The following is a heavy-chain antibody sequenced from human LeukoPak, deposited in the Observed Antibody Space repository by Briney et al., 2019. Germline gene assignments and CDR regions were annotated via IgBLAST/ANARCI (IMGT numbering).Heavy chain of an antibody. J-gene: IGHJ3*02. CDR1: GYTFTSYD. CDR2: MNPNSGNT. D-gene: IGHD2-2*01. CDR3: ARWRDCSSTSCYLGRAFDI. Sequence: ASVKVSCKASGYTFTSYDINWVRQATGQGLEWMGWMNPNSGNTGYAQKFQGRVTITRNTSISTAYMELSSLRSEDTAVYYCARWRDCSSTSCYLGRAFDIWGQGTMVTVSS. V-gene: IGHV1-8*03.